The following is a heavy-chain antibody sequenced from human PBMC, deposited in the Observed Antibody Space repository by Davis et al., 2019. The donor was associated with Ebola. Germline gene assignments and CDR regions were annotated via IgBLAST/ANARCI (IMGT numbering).Heavy chain of an antibody. CDR3: AKKSLGYCSGTSCYAPYYFDY. J-gene: IGHJ4*02. CDR2: ISGSGGST. D-gene: IGHD2-2*01. V-gene: IGHV3-23*01. Sequence: GGSLRLSCAASGFTFSSYAMSWVRQAPGKGLEWVSAISGSGGSTYYADSVKGRFTISRDNSKNTLYLQMNSLRAEDTAVYYCAKKSLGYCSGTSCYAPYYFDYWGQGTLVTVSS. CDR1: GFTFSSYA.